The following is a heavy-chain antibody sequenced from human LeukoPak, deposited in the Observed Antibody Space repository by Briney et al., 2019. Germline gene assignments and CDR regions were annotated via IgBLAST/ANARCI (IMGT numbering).Heavy chain of an antibody. CDR2: IISSGSTT. CDR1: GFTFSSYC. J-gene: IGHJ4*02. CDR3: ARISYASSGYYDS. V-gene: IGHV3-74*01. D-gene: IGHD3-22*01. Sequence: GGSLRLSCAASGFTFSSYCMNWVRQAPGKGLVWVSRIISSGSTTNYADSVKGRFTISRDTAKNTLYLQMNSLRADDTAVYYCARISYASSGYYDSWGQGALLTVSS.